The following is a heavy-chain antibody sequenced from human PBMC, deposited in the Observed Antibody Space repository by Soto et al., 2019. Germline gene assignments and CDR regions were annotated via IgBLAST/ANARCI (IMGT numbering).Heavy chain of an antibody. Sequence: ASVKVSCKASGYTFTSYYMHWVRQSPGQGLEGMGIINPSGGSTSYAQKFQGRVTMTRDTSTSTVYMELSSLRSEDTAVYYCAREGGDILTGYYKGWFDPWGQGTLVTVS. CDR3: AREGGDILTGYYKGWFDP. V-gene: IGHV1-46*01. J-gene: IGHJ5*02. CDR1: GYTFTSYY. CDR2: INPSGGST. D-gene: IGHD3-9*01.